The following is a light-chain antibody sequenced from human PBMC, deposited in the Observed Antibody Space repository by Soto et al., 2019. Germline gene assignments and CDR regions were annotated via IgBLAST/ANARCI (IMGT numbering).Light chain of an antibody. CDR2: DTT. V-gene: IGLV7-46*01. J-gene: IGLJ3*02. CDR1: TGAVADGHF. CDR3: LLYFSGGRV. Sequence: QAVVTQEPSLTVSPGGTVTLTCGSSTGAVADGHFPHWFQQKPGQVPRTLIYDTTEKHSWTPARFSGSLLGGRAALTLSGAQPEDESDYYCLLYFSGGRVFGGGTKLTVL.